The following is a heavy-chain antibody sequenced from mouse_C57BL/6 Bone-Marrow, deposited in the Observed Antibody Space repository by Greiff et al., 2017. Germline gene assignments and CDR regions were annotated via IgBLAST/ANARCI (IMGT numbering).Heavy chain of an antibody. V-gene: IGHV1-81*01. CDR3: AREVAYDGYYLAY. CDR2: IYPRSGNT. CDR1: GYTFTSYG. D-gene: IGHD2-3*01. J-gene: IGHJ3*01. Sequence: VQLQQSGAELARPGASVKLSCKASGYTFTSYGISWVKQRTGQGLEWIGEIYPRSGNTYYNEKFKGKATLTADKSSSTADMELRSLTSEDSAVYFCAREVAYDGYYLAYWGQGTLVTVSA.